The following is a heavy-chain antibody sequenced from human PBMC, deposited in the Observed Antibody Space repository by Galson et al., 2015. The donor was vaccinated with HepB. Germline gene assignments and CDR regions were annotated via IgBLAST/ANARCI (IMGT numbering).Heavy chain of an antibody. J-gene: IGHJ5*02. CDR2: IDPSDSYT. Sequence: QSGAEVTKPGESLRISCKGSGYSFASYWISWVRQMPGKGLEWMGRIDPSDSYTNYRPSFQGHVTISADKSISTAYLQWSSLKASDTAVHYCARMFGYDDYPPYYWFDPWGQGTLVTVSS. V-gene: IGHV5-10-1*01. D-gene: IGHD4-17*01. CDR3: ARMFGYDDYPPYYWFDP. CDR1: GYSFASYW.